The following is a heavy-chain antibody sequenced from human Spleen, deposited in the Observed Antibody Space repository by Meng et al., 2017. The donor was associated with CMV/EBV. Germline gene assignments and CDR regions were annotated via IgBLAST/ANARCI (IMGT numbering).Heavy chain of an antibody. Sequence: GGSLRLSCVGSGFSFSGASMNWVRQAPGKGLEWVSSITGTSSFIYTADSMKGRFTTSRDNAENSLFLQMDNLRAEDTAVYYCARAVGAIGHGYFQHWGQGTLVTVS. CDR3: ARAVGAIGHGYFQH. D-gene: IGHD1-26*01. CDR2: ITGTSSFI. J-gene: IGHJ1*01. CDR1: GFSFSGAS. V-gene: IGHV3-21*01.